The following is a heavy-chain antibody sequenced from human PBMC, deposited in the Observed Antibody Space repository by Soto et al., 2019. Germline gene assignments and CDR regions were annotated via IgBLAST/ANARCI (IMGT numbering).Heavy chain of an antibody. Sequence: GGSLRLSCAASGFTFSSYAMSWVRQAPGKGLEWVSAISGSGGSTYYADSVKGRFTISRDNSKNTLYLQMNSLRAEDTAVYYCAKDLGPLSYYGSGSYYYYYYMDVWGKGTTVTVSS. CDR3: AKDLGPLSYYGSGSYYYYYYMDV. D-gene: IGHD3-10*01. V-gene: IGHV3-23*01. CDR2: ISGSGGST. J-gene: IGHJ6*03. CDR1: GFTFSSYA.